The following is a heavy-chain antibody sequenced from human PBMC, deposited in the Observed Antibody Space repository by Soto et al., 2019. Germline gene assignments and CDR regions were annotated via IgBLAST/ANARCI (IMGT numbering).Heavy chain of an antibody. D-gene: IGHD3-10*01. CDR1: GFTFSSYG. J-gene: IGHJ1*01. V-gene: IGHV3-30*18. CDR3: AKDQRVYYGSGSQYVQH. Sequence: QVQLVESGGGVVQPGRSLRLSCAASGFTFSSYGMHWVRQAPGKGLEWVAVISYDGSNKYYADSVKGRFTISRDNSKNTLYLQMNSLRAEDTAVYYCAKDQRVYYGSGSQYVQHWGQGTLVTVSS. CDR2: ISYDGSNK.